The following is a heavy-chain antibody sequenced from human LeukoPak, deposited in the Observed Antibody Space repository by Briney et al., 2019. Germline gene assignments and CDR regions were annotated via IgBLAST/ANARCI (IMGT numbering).Heavy chain of an antibody. Sequence: SETLSLTCTVSGGSITSYYWSWIRQPAGKGLEWIGRIYASGSTNYNPSLKSRVTMSVDSSKSQFSLNLSSVTAADTAVYYCARGGRFPDYWGQGTLVTVSS. D-gene: IGHD3-10*01. CDR1: GGSITSYY. CDR3: ARGGRFPDY. J-gene: IGHJ4*02. CDR2: IYASGST. V-gene: IGHV4-4*07.